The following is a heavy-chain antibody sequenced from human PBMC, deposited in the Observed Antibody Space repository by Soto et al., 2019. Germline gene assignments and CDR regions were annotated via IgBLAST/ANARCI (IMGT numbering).Heavy chain of an antibody. J-gene: IGHJ6*02. D-gene: IGHD1-1*01. CDR1: GFTFSSYD. CDR3: ARATIDYYGMDV. V-gene: IGHV3-13*05. CDR2: IGTAGDP. Sequence: EVQLVESGGGLVQPGGSLRLSCAASGFTFSSYDMHWVRQATGKGLEWVSAIGTAGDPYHPGSVKGRFTISRENAKNSLYLQMNSLRAGDTAVYYCARATIDYYGMDVWGQGTTVTVSS.